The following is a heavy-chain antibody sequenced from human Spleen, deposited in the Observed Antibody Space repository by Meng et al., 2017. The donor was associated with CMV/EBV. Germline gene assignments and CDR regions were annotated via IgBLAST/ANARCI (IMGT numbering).Heavy chain of an antibody. CDR1: GYTFTSYG. D-gene: IGHD2-2*02. CDR3: ARGPSTGYCSSTSCYTGAFDI. J-gene: IGHJ3*02. CDR2: ISGDNGNT. Sequence: ASVKVSCKASGYTFTSYGISWVRQAPGQGLEWMGWISGDNGNTNHAQKVQGRVTLTTDTSTSTAYMELRSLTSDDTAVYYCARGPSTGYCSSTSCYTGAFDIWGQGTMVTVSS. V-gene: IGHV1-18*01.